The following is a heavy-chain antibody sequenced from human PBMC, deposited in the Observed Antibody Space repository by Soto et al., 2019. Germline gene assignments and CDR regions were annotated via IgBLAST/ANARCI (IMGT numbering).Heavy chain of an antibody. J-gene: IGHJ4*02. V-gene: IGHV1-18*01. CDR1: GYTFTNYM. D-gene: IGHD3-10*01. CDR2: ISDYNGNA. Sequence: GASVKVSCKASGYTFTNYMFSGARQAPGQGLEWMGRISDYNGNADYSQKLQGRVTMTTDTSTNTAYMELRSLTSDDTAVYYCARAPGSYFYYFDSWGQGTKVTVSS. CDR3: ARAPGSYFYYFDS.